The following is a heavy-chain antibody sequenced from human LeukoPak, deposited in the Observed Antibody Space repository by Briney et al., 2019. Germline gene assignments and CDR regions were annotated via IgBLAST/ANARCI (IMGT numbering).Heavy chain of an antibody. CDR1: GYTFTDYY. CDR3: ARDSTLRYFDWLLIGKWFDP. J-gene: IGHJ5*02. V-gene: IGHV1-2*02. Sequence: ASVKVSCKASGYTFTDYYMHWVRQAPGQGLEWMGWINPNSGGTNYAQKLQGRVTMNTDTSTSTAYMELRSLRSDDTAVYYCARDSTLRYFDWLLIGKWFDPWGQGTLVTVSS. CDR2: INPNSGGT. D-gene: IGHD3-9*01.